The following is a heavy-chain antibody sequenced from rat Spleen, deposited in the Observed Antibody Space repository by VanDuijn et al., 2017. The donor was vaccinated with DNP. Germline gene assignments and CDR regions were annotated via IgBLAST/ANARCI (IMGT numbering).Heavy chain of an antibody. V-gene: IGHV5-25*01. CDR2: IGSAAYAP. J-gene: IGHJ3*01. D-gene: IGHD1-12*02. CDR1: GFTFSAYY. CDR3: ARHGYYDGPFPY. Sequence: EVQLVESGGGLVQPGRSLKLSCAASGFTFSAYYMAWVRQAPAKGLEWVAYIGSAAYAPYYGDSVKGRFTISRDNAKSTLHLQIDSLRSEDTATYYCARHGYYDGPFPYWGQGTLVTVSS.